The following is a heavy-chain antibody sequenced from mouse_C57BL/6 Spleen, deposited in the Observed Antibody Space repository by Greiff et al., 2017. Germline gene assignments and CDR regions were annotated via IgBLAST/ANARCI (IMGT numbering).Heavy chain of an antibody. Sequence: EVKLVESGGGLVKPGGSLKLSCAASGFTFSSYAMSWVRQTPEKRLEWVATISDGGSYTYYPDNVKGRFTISRDKAKNNLYLQMSHLKSEDTAMYYCARGYYGSSLWYFDVWGTGTTVTVSS. J-gene: IGHJ1*03. CDR3: ARGYYGSSLWYFDV. CDR2: ISDGGSYT. CDR1: GFTFSSYA. V-gene: IGHV5-4*03. D-gene: IGHD1-1*01.